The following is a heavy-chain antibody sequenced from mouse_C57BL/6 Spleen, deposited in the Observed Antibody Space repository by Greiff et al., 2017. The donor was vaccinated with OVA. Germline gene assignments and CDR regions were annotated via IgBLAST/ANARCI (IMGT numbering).Heavy chain of an antibody. D-gene: IGHD1-1*01. CDR3: ASSTTVVATRYFDV. Sequence: VQLQQSGPELVKPGASVKLSCKASGYTFTSYDINWVKQRPGQGLEWIGWIYPRDGSTKYNEKFKGKATLTVDTSSSTAYMEHHGRTSEDSAVYLCASSTTVVATRYFDVWGTGTTVTVSA. J-gene: IGHJ1*03. V-gene: IGHV1-85*01. CDR2: IYPRDGST. CDR1: GYTFTSYD.